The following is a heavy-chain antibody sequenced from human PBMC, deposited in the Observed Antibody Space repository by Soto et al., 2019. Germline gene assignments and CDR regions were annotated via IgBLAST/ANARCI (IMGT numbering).Heavy chain of an antibody. D-gene: IGHD2-2*01. V-gene: IGHV1-8*02. J-gene: IGHJ6*02. CDR2: MNPINGAT. Sequence: ASVKVSCKASGYDFTAYDINWVRQASGQGLEWMGWMNPINGATGSARRFQGRVSMTRNTATATTYLELTSLRSDDSAVYFCGRGPSPRAPAGGTPYYYAMDVWGQGTTVTVSS. CDR1: GYDFTAYD. CDR3: GRGPSPRAPAGGTPYYYAMDV.